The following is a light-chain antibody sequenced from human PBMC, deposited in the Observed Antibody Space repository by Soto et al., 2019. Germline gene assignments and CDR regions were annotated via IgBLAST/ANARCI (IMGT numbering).Light chain of an antibody. CDR2: AAS. V-gene: IGKV1-27*01. J-gene: IGKJ2*01. CDR3: QKYNSASLT. CDR1: QGINNH. Sequence: DIQMTQSPSSLSVSVGDRVAITCRASQGINNHLAWYQQKPGEVPKLLIFAASTLHSGVPSRFSGSVSGTDFTLTISSLQPEDVATYYCQKYNSASLTFGQGTSWRS.